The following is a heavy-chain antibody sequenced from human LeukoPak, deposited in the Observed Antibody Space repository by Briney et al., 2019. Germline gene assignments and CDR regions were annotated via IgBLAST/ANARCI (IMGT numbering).Heavy chain of an antibody. D-gene: IGHD3-22*01. CDR2: INPNSGGT. J-gene: IGHJ4*02. CDR3: ARDRYYDSSGNFDY. Sequence: ASVKVSCKASGYTFTGYYIHWVRQAPGQGLEWMGWINPNSGGTNYAQNFQGRVTMTRDTSISTAYMELSRLRSDDTAVYYCARDRYYDSSGNFDYWGQGTLVTVSS. V-gene: IGHV1-2*02. CDR1: GYTFTGYY.